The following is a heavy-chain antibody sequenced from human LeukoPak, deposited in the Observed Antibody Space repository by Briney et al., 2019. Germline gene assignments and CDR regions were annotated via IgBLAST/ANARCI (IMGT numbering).Heavy chain of an antibody. D-gene: IGHD3-16*01. J-gene: IGHJ4*02. CDR3: ARFSGGIRYSFDY. V-gene: IGHV1-69*13. Sequence: EASVEVSCKASGGTFSSYAISWVRQAPGQGLEWMGGIIPIFGTANYAQKFQGRVTITADESTSTAYMELSSLRSEDTAVYYCARFSGGIRYSFDYWGQGTLVTVSS. CDR1: GGTFSSYA. CDR2: IIPIFGTA.